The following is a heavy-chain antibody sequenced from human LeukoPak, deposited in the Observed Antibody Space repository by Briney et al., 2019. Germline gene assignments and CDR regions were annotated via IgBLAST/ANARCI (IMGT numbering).Heavy chain of an antibody. CDR1: GFTFSSYS. CDR3: ARVKRYYYDGSGYPEDAFDI. D-gene: IGHD3-22*01. Sequence: PGGSLRLSCAASGFTFSSYSMNWVRQAPGKGLEWVSSISSSSSYIYYADSVKGRFTISRDNAKNSLYLQMNSLRAEDTAVYYCARVKRYYYDGSGYPEDAFDIWGQGTMVTVSS. V-gene: IGHV3-21*01. J-gene: IGHJ3*02. CDR2: ISSSSSYI.